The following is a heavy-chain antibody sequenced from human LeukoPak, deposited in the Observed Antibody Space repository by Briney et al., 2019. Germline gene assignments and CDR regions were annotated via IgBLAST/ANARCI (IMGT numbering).Heavy chain of an antibody. Sequence: GGSLRLSCAASGFTFTTYAMSWVRQAPGKGLEWVSSIANDGGSTYYADSVKGRFTISRDNSRNTVYLQMNSLRAEDMAVYYCAKSHSVEQRGYFDYWGEGTLVPVSS. CDR3: AKSHSVEQRGYFDY. D-gene: IGHD1/OR15-1a*01. V-gene: IGHV3-23*01. J-gene: IGHJ4*02. CDR1: GFTFTTYA. CDR2: IANDGGST.